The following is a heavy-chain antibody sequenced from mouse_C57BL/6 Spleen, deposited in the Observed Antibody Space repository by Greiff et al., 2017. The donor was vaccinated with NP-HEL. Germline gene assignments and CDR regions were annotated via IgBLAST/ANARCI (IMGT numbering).Heavy chain of an antibody. Sequence: VQLVESGAELAKPGASVKLSCKASGYTFTSYWMHWVKQRPGQGLEWIGYINPSSGYTKYNQKFKDQATLTADKSSSTSYMQLSSLTYEDSAVYYCARLDSSGYPAWFAYWGQGTLVTVSA. V-gene: IGHV1-7*01. CDR2: INPSSGYT. CDR3: ARLDSSGYPAWFAY. CDR1: GYTFTSYW. J-gene: IGHJ3*01. D-gene: IGHD3-2*02.